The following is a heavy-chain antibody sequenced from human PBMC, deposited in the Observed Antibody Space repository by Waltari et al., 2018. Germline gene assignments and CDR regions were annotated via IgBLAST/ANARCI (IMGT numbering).Heavy chain of an antibody. CDR3: ATESLGAGHRYFEV. CDR2: ITGDGALT. D-gene: IGHD7-27*01. J-gene: IGHJ2*01. CDR1: GFIFSTYW. V-gene: IGHV3-74*01. Sequence: EAQLVESGGDVVQPGGSLRLSCVGLGFIFSTYWMHWLRQDPGKGLVWVSLITGDGALTFYADSVKGRFTISRDNARNTLSLEMNNVRDEDTAIYYCATESLGAGHRYFEVWGRGTLVTVSS.